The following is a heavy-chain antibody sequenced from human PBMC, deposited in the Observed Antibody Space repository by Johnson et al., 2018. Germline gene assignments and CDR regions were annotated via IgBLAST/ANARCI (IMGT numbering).Heavy chain of an antibody. CDR3: ARYRVYDSSGYYLDDAFDI. V-gene: IGHV3-30-3*01. J-gene: IGHJ3*02. Sequence: QVQLVESGGGVVQPGRSXRLSCAASGFTFSSYAMHWVRQAPGKGLEWVAVISYDGSNKYSADSVKGRFTISRENSKNTLYLQMTSLRAEDTAVYYWARYRVYDSSGYYLDDAFDIWGQGTMVTVSS. CDR2: ISYDGSNK. CDR1: GFTFSSYA. D-gene: IGHD3-22*01.